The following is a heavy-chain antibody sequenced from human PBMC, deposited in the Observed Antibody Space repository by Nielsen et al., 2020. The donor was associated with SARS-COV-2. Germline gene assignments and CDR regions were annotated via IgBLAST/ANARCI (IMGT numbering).Heavy chain of an antibody. V-gene: IGHV3-30-3*01. CDR2: ISYDGSNK. Sequence: GESLKISCAASGFTFSSYAMHWVRQAPGKGLEWVAVISYDGSNKYYADSVKGRFTISRDNSKNTLYLQMNSLRAEDTAVYYCARDSGSYYHNYYYYGMDVWGQGTTVTVSS. CDR3: ARDSGSYYHNYYYYGMDV. D-gene: IGHD3-10*01. CDR1: GFTFSSYA. J-gene: IGHJ6*02.